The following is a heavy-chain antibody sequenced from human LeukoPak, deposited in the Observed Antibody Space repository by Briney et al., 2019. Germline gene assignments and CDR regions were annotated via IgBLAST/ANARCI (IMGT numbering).Heavy chain of an antibody. D-gene: IGHD2/OR15-2a*01. CDR1: GFTFTDHY. CDR3: EREGNGLLSNDFDY. V-gene: IGHV1-2*02. J-gene: IGHJ4*02. Sequence: GSLKDSCKPSGFTFTDHYIHWVRQAPGQGLEWMGYIGPHSSATSSPQKFQGRVTMTRDTSMSTAYMDLTRLTSDDTAVYYCEREGNGLLSNDFDYWGQGTLVTVSS. CDR2: IGPHSSAT.